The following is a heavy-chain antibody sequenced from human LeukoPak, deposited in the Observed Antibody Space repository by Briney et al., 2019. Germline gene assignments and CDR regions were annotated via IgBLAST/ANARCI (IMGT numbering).Heavy chain of an antibody. CDR3: ARDFKGYSGYDRLDV. Sequence: PSETLSLTCTVSGGSISSYYWSWIRKPPGKGLEWIGYIYYSGSTNYNPSLKSRVTISVDTSKNQFSLKLSSVTAADTAVYYCARDFKGYSGYDRLDVWGQGTTVTVSS. CDR2: IYYSGST. CDR1: GGSISSYY. J-gene: IGHJ6*02. D-gene: IGHD5-12*01. V-gene: IGHV4-59*01.